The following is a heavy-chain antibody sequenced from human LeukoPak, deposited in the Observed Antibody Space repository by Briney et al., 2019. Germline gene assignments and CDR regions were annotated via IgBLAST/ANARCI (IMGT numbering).Heavy chain of an antibody. CDR1: GGSISSYY. V-gene: IGHV4-59*01. CDR3: ARGIAARPRPFDY. Sequence: IPSETLSLTCTVSGGSISSYYWSWIRQPPGKGLEWIGYIYYSGSTNYNPSLKSRVTISVDTSKNQFSLKLSSVTAADTAVYYCARGIAARPRPFDYWGQGTLVTVSS. CDR2: IYYSGST. J-gene: IGHJ4*02. D-gene: IGHD6-6*01.